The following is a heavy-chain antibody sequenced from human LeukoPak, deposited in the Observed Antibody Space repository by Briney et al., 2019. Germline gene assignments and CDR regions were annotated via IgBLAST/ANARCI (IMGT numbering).Heavy chain of an antibody. CDR3: ARVSITMVRGVIISSVVDY. V-gene: IGHV4-4*02. CDR2: INHSGST. Sequence: SGTLSLTCAVSGGSISSRNWWSWVRQPPGKGLEWIGEINHSGSTNYNPSLKSRVTISVDTSKNQFSLKLSSVTAADTAVYYCARVSITMVRGVIISSVVDYWGQGTLVTVS. D-gene: IGHD3-10*01. CDR1: GGSISSRNW. J-gene: IGHJ4*02.